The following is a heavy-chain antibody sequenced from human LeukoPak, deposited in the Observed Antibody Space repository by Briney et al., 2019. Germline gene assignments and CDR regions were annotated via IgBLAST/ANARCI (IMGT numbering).Heavy chain of an antibody. CDR2: INHSGRT. Sequence: SETLSLTCAVYGGSFSGYDWSWIRQPPGKGLQWIGEINHSGRTNNNPSLKSRGAISVDTYKTQFSLKLSSWTAADTAGYYGARGGTMVRGRARNWFNPWGQGTLVTVSS. J-gene: IGHJ5*02. CDR1: GGSFSGYD. CDR3: ARGGTMVRGRARNWFNP. D-gene: IGHD3-10*01. V-gene: IGHV4-34*04.